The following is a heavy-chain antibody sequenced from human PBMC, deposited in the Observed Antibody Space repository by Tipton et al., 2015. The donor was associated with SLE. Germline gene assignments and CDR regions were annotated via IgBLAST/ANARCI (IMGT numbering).Heavy chain of an antibody. CDR1: GGSISESTYS. CDR3: ARAGGGDSNWFDP. D-gene: IGHD2-21*01. J-gene: IGHJ5*02. V-gene: IGHV4-39*07. CDR2: MYFSGNT. Sequence: TLSLTCTVSGGSISESTYSWDWSRQAPGKGLEWIGSMYFSGNTYYNPFLRSRVTISADTSKNQFSLKLTSVTAADTAVYYCARAGGGDSNWFDPWGQGTLVTVAS.